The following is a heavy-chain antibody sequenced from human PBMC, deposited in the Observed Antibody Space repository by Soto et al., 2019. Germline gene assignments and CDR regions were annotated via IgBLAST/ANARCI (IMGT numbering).Heavy chain of an antibody. J-gene: IGHJ4*01. CDR2: INSDGSST. CDR3: ARQYGVDY. Sequence: EVRLVESGGNLVQPGGSLRLSCTASGFTFSNYWMHWVRQAPGKGPVWVSRINSDGSSTTYAESVKGRFTISRDNAKNTLYLQMNSLRVEDTAVYYCARQYGVDYWGHGTLVTVSS. D-gene: IGHD3-10*01. CDR1: GFTFSNYW. V-gene: IGHV3-74*01.